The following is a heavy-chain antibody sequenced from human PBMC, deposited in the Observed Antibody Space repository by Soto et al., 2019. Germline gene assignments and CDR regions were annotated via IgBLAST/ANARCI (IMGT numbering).Heavy chain of an antibody. J-gene: IGHJ4*02. V-gene: IGHV4-61*01. CDR2: IYSSGST. D-gene: IGHD5-12*01. CDR3: AMMAKGRKYYFDY. CDR1: CGSVISGTYY. Sequence: PSETLSLTCTFSCGSVISGTYYWSWIRQPPGKGLEWIGHIYSSGSTTYNPSLRSRVTISLDTSKNQFSLELSSVTAADTAVYFCAMMAKGRKYYFDYWGQGTLVTVSS.